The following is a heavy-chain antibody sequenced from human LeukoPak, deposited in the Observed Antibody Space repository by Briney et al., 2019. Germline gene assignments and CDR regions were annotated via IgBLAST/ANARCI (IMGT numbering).Heavy chain of an antibody. CDR2: INHSGST. D-gene: IGHD6-19*01. J-gene: IGHJ4*02. V-gene: IGHV4-34*01. Sequence: SGTLSLTCAVYGGSFSGYYWSWIRQPPGKGLEWIGEINHSGSTNYNPSLKSRVTISVDTSKNQFSLKLSSVTAADTAVYYCARARRRAVAGLPDYWGQGTLVTVSS. CDR1: GGSFSGYY. CDR3: ARARRRAVAGLPDY.